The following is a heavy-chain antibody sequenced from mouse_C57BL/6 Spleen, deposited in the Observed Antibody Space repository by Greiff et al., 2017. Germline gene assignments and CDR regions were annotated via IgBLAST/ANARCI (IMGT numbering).Heavy chain of an antibody. CDR2: IYPRSGNT. V-gene: IGHV1-81*01. CDR3: ARIYYYGSSYLYYFDY. Sequence: QVQLQQSGAELARPGASVKLSCKASGYTFTSYGISWVKQRTGQGLEWIGEIYPRSGNTYYNEKFKGKATLTADKSSSTAYMELRSLTSEDSAVYFCARIYYYGSSYLYYFDYWGQGTTLTVSS. J-gene: IGHJ2*01. D-gene: IGHD1-1*01. CDR1: GYTFTSYG.